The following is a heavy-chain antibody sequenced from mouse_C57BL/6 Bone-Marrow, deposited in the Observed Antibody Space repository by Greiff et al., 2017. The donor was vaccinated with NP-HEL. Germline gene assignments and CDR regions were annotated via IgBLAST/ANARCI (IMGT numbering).Heavy chain of an antibody. CDR3: ARITTVVAHYYAMDY. Sequence: EVQVVESGGGLVKPGGSLKLSCAASGFTFSSYTMSWVRQTPEKRLEWVATISGGGGNTYYPDSVKGRFTISRDNAKNTLYLQMSSLRSEDTALYYCARITTVVAHYYAMDYWGQGTSVTVSS. J-gene: IGHJ4*01. D-gene: IGHD1-1*01. CDR1: GFTFSSYT. CDR2: ISGGGGNT. V-gene: IGHV5-9*01.